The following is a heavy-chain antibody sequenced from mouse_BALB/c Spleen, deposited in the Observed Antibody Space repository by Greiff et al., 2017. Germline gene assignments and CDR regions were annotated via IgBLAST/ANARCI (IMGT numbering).Heavy chain of an antibody. D-gene: IGHD2-2*01. CDR3: ATHPLYGYDTDYYGMDY. CDR1: GFSLTDYG. Sequence: QVQLQQSGPGLVAPSQSLSITCTVSGFSLTDYGVSWIRQPPGKGLEWLGVIWGGGSPYYNSALKSRLSISKDNSKSQVFLKMNSLQTDDTAMYYCATHPLYGYDTDYYGMDYWGQGTTVTVSA. CDR2: IWGGGSP. J-gene: IGHJ4*01. V-gene: IGHV2-6-5*01.